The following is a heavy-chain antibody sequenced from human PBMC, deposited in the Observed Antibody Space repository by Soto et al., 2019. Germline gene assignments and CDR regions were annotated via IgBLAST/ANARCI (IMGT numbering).Heavy chain of an antibody. CDR1: GYSFTSYG. J-gene: IGHJ6*02. V-gene: IGHV1-18*01. CDR3: ARDLTIVPATHPRLENYGMDV. D-gene: IGHD2-2*01. Sequence: QVQLVQSAGEVKKPGASVKVSCKASGYSFTSYGISWVRRAPGQGLEWMGWISPYNGHTQFVQRFQGRVTMTTDTSTKTAYMELGNLRSDDTAHYYCARDLTIVPATHPRLENYGMDVWGQGTTVIVSS. CDR2: ISPYNGHT.